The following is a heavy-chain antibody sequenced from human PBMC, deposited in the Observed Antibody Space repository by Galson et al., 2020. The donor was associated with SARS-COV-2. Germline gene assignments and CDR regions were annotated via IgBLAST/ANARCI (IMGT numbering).Heavy chain of an antibody. Sequence: SETLSLTCTVSGGSISSSSYYWGWIRQPPGKGLEWIGSIYYSGSTYYNPSLKSRVTISVDTSKNQFSLKLSSVTAADTAVYYCARLLDCSGGSCPDNWFGPGGQGTLVTVSS. V-gene: IGHV4-39*01. CDR2: IYYSGST. J-gene: IGHJ5*02. CDR1: GGSISSSSYY. CDR3: ARLLDCSGGSCPDNWFGP. D-gene: IGHD2-15*01.